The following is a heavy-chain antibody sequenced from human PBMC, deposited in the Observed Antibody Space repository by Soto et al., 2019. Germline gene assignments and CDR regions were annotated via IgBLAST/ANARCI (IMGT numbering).Heavy chain of an antibody. CDR2: INSDGSST. CDR3: VREGGYCSSTSCYGFYMDV. D-gene: IGHD2-2*01. CDR1: GFTFSTYW. V-gene: IGHV3-74*01. Sequence: EVQLVESGGGLVQPGGSLRLSCAASGFTFSTYWMYWVRQAPGKGLVWVSRINSDGSSTSYADSVKGRFTISRDNAKNMLYLQMNSLRAEDTAVYYCVREGGYCSSTSCYGFYMDVWGKGTTVTVSS. J-gene: IGHJ6*03.